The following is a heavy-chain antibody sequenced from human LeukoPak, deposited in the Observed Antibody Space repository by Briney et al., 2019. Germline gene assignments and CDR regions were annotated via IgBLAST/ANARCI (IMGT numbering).Heavy chain of an antibody. CDR3: ARARTIFGVVIDYYGMDV. CDR1: GGTFSSYA. V-gene: IGHV1-69*13. J-gene: IGHJ6*02. D-gene: IGHD3-3*01. CDR2: IIPIFGTA. Sequence: SVRVSCKASGGTFSSYAISWVRQAPGQGLEWMGGIIPIFGTANYAQKFQGRVTITADESTSTAYMELSSLRSEDTAVYYCARARTIFGVVIDYYGMDVWGQGTTVTVSS.